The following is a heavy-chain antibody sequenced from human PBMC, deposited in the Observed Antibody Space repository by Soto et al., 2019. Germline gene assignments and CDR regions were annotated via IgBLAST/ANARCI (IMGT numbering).Heavy chain of an antibody. CDR2: ISYDGSNK. Sequence: GGSLRLSCSASGFTFSSYAIHWVRQAPGKGLEWVAVISYDGSNKYYADSVKGRFTIARDNSQNTLYLQMNSLRAEDTAVYYCAREFYDSSGYYLDYWGQGTLVTVSS. CDR3: AREFYDSSGYYLDY. J-gene: IGHJ4*02. D-gene: IGHD3-22*01. V-gene: IGHV3-30-3*01. CDR1: GFTFSSYA.